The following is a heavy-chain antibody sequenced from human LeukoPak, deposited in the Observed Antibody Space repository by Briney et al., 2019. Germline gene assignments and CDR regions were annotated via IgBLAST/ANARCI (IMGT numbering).Heavy chain of an antibody. V-gene: IGHV3-23*01. CDR1: GFTVSSNY. J-gene: IGHJ4*02. CDR3: AKGSDSSDSSLFDY. D-gene: IGHD3-22*01. Sequence: GGSLRLSCAASGFTVSSNYMSWVRQAPGKGLEWVSVISGSGRNTYYADSVKGRFTISRDNSKNTLYLQMNSLRAEDTAVYYCAKGSDSSDSSLFDYWGQGTLVTVSS. CDR2: ISGSGRNT.